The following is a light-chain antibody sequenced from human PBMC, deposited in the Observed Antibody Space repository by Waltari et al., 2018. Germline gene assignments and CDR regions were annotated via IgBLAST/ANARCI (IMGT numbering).Light chain of an antibody. CDR3: QSYDHTLSASV. Sequence: SVLTQPPSVSGAPGQRVTIPCTGSTSNIGARLAVHWYQQLPGTAPKLLIYDTTNRPSGVPDRFSGSRSGTSASLAISGLQPEDEADYYCQSYDHTLSASVFGGGTKLTV. CDR1: TSNIGARLA. CDR2: DTT. V-gene: IGLV1-40*01. J-gene: IGLJ2*01.